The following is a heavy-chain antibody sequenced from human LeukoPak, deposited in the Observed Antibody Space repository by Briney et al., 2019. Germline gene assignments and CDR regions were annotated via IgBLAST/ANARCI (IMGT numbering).Heavy chain of an antibody. CDR3: ARVNPASGSWNGAFDI. D-gene: IGHD5-12*01. V-gene: IGHV4-59*07. J-gene: IGHJ3*02. CDR2: IYFSGGT. Sequence: PSDTLSLTCTVAAGSISIYYWSWIRHPPGKGLEWIGYIYFSGGTNSNPSLKSRVTISVDTSKNQFSLKLSSVTAADTAVYYCARVNPASGSWNGAFDIWGQGTMVTASS. CDR1: AGSISIYY.